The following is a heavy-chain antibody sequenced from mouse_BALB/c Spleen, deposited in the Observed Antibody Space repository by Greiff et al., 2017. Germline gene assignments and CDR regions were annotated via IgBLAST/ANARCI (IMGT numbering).Heavy chain of an antibody. V-gene: IGHV5-6-5*01. Sequence: EVKLMESGGGLVKPGGSLKLSCAASGFTFSSYAMSWVRQTPEKRLEWVASISSGGSTYYPDSVKGRFTISRDNARNILYLQMSSLRSEDTAMYYCARGEYGNYDYYAMDYWGQGTSVTVSS. D-gene: IGHD2-1*01. CDR2: ISSGGST. CDR3: ARGEYGNYDYYAMDY. CDR1: GFTFSSYA. J-gene: IGHJ4*01.